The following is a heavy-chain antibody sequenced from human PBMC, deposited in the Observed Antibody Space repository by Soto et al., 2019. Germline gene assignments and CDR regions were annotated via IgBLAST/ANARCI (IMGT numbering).Heavy chain of an antibody. D-gene: IGHD1-26*01. CDR2: IYYSGTT. J-gene: IGHJ4*02. V-gene: IGHV4-28*01. CDR3: ARREIQGPIDY. CDR1: GYSICSSNW. Sequence: SETLSLTCAVSGYSICSSNWWGWIRQPPGKGLEWIGYIYYSGTTYDNPSLKSRVTMSVDTSKNQFSLKLTSVTAVDTAVYYCARREIQGPIDYWGQGTLVTVSS.